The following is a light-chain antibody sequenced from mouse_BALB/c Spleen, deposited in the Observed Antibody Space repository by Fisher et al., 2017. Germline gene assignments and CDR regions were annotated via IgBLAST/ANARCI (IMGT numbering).Light chain of an antibody. V-gene: IGKV4-59*01. CDR3: QQWSSNPLT. J-gene: IGKJ5*01. CDR1: SSVSY. CDR2: STS. Sequence: IVMTQTTAIMSASPGEKVTISCSASSSVSYMHWYQQKSGTSPKPWIYSTSNLASGVPARFSGSGSGTSYSLTISSMEAEDAATYYCQQWSSNPLTFGAGTKLELK.